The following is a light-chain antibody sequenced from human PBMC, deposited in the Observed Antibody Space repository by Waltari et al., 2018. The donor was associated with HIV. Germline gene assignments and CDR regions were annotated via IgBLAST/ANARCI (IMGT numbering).Light chain of an antibody. J-gene: IGLJ2*01. CDR2: SNN. CDR1: SSNIGSNT. CDR3: ATWDDSLNGVV. V-gene: IGLV1-44*01. Sequence: QSVLTQPPSASGTPGQRVTISCSGSSSNIGSNTVNWYQHLPGTAPKVLIYSNNQRPSEVPDGFSGSKSGTSVSLAISGLQSEDEADYYCATWDDSLNGVVFGGGTKLTV.